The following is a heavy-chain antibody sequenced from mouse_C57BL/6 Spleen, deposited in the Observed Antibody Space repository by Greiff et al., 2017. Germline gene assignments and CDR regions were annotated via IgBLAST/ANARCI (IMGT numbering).Heavy chain of an antibody. J-gene: IGHJ2*01. D-gene: IGHD1-1*01. V-gene: IGHV5-4*01. Sequence: VQLKESGGGLVKPGGSLKLSCAASGFTFSSYAMSWVRQTPEKRLEWVATISDGGSYTYYPDNVKGRFTISRDNAKNNLYLQMSHLKSEDTAMYYCAAIYYGYWGQGTTLTVSS. CDR1: GFTFSSYA. CDR3: AAIYYGY. CDR2: ISDGGSYT.